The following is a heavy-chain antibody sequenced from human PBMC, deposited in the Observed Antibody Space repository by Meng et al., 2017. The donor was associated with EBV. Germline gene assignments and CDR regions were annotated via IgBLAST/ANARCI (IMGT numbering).Heavy chain of an antibody. CDR2: VYWDDDK. Sequence: ITLKESRPTLVKPPQTLTLPCTFSGFSLSTGGAAVGWIRQPPGKALEWLAIVYWDDDKRYSPSLKSRLTITKDTSKNQVVLTMTNMGPGDTATYFCAHRKNNWEVIEIDYWGQGTLVTVSS. CDR3: AHRKNNWEVIEIDY. D-gene: IGHD1-1*01. CDR1: GFSLSTGGAA. V-gene: IGHV2-5*02. J-gene: IGHJ4*02.